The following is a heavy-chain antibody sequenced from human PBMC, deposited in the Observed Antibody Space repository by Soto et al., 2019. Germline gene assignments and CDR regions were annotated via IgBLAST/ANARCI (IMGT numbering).Heavy chain of an antibody. CDR3: ARAFIAARPIDYYYMDV. D-gene: IGHD6-6*01. CDR1: GYTFTSYG. Sequence: QVQLVQSGAEVKKPGASVKVSCKASGYTFTSYGISWVRQAPGQGLEWMGWISAYNGNTNYAQKLKGRVTMTTDTSTSTAYMELRSLRSDDTAVYYCARAFIAARPIDYYYMDVWGKGTTVTVSS. CDR2: ISAYNGNT. J-gene: IGHJ6*03. V-gene: IGHV1-18*01.